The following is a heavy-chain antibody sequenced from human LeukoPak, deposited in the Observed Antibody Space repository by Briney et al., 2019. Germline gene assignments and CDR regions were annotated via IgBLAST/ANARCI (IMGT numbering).Heavy chain of an antibody. CDR2: IYSGGST. Sequence: GRSLRLSCAASGFTASSNYMSWVRQAPGKGLEWVSVIYSGGSTYYADSVRGRFTISRDNSKNTLYLQMNSLRAEDTAVYYCARDHRYCSSTSCYVYFDYWGQGTLVTVSS. CDR1: GFTASSNY. J-gene: IGHJ4*02. D-gene: IGHD2-2*01. CDR3: ARDHRYCSSTSCYVYFDY. V-gene: IGHV3-66*02.